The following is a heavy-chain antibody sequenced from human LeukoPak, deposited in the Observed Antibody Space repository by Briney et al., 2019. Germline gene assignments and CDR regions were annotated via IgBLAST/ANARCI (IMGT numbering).Heavy chain of an antibody. J-gene: IGHJ4*02. V-gene: IGHV3-30*18. CDR2: ISYDGSNK. CDR3: AKEALIGIWFGELLPEYYFDY. D-gene: IGHD3-10*01. Sequence: GSALILSCAASGFTFSSYGMHGAGRAPGKGLEWVEVISYDGSNKYYADSVKGRCTISRDNSKNTLYLQMNSLRAEDTAVYYCAKEALIGIWFGELLPEYYFDYGAREPWSPSPQ. CDR1: GFTFSSYG.